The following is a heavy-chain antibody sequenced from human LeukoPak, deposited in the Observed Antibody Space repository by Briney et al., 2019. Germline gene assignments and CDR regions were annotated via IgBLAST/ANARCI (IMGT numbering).Heavy chain of an antibody. V-gene: IGHV3-53*01. CDR2: IYRGGGTT. D-gene: IGHD5/OR15-5a*01. Sequence: TGGSLRLSCAASGLTVSNNYMTWVRQAPGKGLEWVSIIYRGGGTTYYADSVKSRFTISRDNSRNTLYLQMNSLRAEDTAVYYCARGMSGAFDIWGQGTMVTVSS. CDR3: ARGMSGAFDI. J-gene: IGHJ3*02. CDR1: GLTVSNNY.